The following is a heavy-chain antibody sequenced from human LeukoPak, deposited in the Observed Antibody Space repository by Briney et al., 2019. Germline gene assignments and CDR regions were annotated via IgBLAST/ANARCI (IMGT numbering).Heavy chain of an antibody. CDR2: ISHSGST. J-gene: IGHJ3*02. CDR3: VREMGYSFKTFDI. CDR1: GYSISSGYS. D-gene: IGHD5-12*01. V-gene: IGHV4-38-2*02. Sequence: PSETLSLTCTVSGYSISSGYSWGWIRQSPGEGLEWIGSISHSGSTHYNPSLQSRITISVDTSKKHFSLKLSSVTAADTALYYCVREMGYSFKTFDIWGQGTMVTVSP.